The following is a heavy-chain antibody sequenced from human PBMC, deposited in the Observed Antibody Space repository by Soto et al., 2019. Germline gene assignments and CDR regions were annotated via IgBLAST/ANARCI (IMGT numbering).Heavy chain of an antibody. D-gene: IGHD6-13*01. J-gene: IGHJ5*01. CDR3: ARGNSFSSSWYWFDS. V-gene: IGHV1-8*01. Sequence: QVQLVQSGAEVKKPGASVKVSCKTSGYTFITYEITWVRQAPGQGLEWMGWMNPRSGNTGYAQKLQGRVAMTRNTSINTAYMELTNLTSEDTAVYYCARGNSFSSSWYWFDSCGQGTLVTVSS. CDR1: GYTFITYE. CDR2: MNPRSGNT.